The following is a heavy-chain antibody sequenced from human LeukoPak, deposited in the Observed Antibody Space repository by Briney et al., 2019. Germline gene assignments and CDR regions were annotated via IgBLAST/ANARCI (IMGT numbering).Heavy chain of an antibody. Sequence: GGSLRLSCAASGFTLSDDYMSWIRPAPGKGREGVSYISSSSSYTNYADSVKGRFTISRDKAKNSLYLQMNSLKAEDTDVYYCARTYGSGEGWFDPWGQGTLVTASS. CDR3: ARTYGSGEGWFDP. CDR2: ISSSSSYT. V-gene: IGHV3-11*06. J-gene: IGHJ5*02. CDR1: GFTLSDDY. D-gene: IGHD3-10*01.